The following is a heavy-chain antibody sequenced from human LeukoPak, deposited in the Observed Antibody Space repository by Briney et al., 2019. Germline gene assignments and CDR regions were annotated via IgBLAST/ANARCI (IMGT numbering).Heavy chain of an antibody. V-gene: IGHV1-8*03. CDR3: AREGEMAGGNDY. J-gene: IGHJ4*02. Sequence: ASVKVSCKASGYTFTSYDINWVRQATGQGLEWMGWMNPNSGNTGYAQKFQGRVTITRNTSISTAYMELSSLRSEDTAVYHCAREGEMAGGNDYWGQGTLVTVSS. CDR2: MNPNSGNT. D-gene: IGHD5-24*01. CDR1: GYTFTSYD.